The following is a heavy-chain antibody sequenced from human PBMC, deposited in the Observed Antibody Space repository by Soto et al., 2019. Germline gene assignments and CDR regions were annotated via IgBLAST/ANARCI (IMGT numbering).Heavy chain of an antibody. Sequence: ASVKVSCKASGYTFTSYAVNWVRQAPGQGLEWMGWINTNTGNPTYAQGFTGRFVFSLDTSVSTAYLQICSLKAEDTALYYCAREGSVVPAGNNWFDPWGQGTLVTVSS. D-gene: IGHD2-2*01. J-gene: IGHJ5*02. CDR2: INTNTGNP. V-gene: IGHV7-4-1*01. CDR3: AREGSVVPAGNNWFDP. CDR1: GYTFTSYA.